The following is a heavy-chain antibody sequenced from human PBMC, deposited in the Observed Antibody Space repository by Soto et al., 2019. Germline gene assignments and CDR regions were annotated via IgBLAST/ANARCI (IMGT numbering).Heavy chain of an antibody. D-gene: IGHD2-2*02. V-gene: IGHV3-7*04. CDR2: IKQDGSEK. Sequence: EVQLVESGGGLVQPGGSLRLSCAASGFTFSSYWMSWVRQAPGKGLEWVANIKQDGSEKYYVDSVKGRFTISRDNAKNSLYLQMNSLRAGDTAVYYCARGGIVVVPAAITDYWGQGTLVTVSS. CDR1: GFTFSSYW. J-gene: IGHJ4*02. CDR3: ARGGIVVVPAAITDY.